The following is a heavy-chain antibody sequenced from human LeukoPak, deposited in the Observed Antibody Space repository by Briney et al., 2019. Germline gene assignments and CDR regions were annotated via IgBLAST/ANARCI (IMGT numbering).Heavy chain of an antibody. V-gene: IGHV3-30-3*01. D-gene: IGHD1-26*01. CDR1: GFTFSNYA. CDR3: ARDLSGSYIFDY. J-gene: IGHJ4*02. CDR2: ISHDGSNE. Sequence: PGRSLRLSCAVSGFTFSNYAMHWVRQAPGKGLEWVAVISHDGSNEYYAESVKGRITVSRDTSENTLYLQMNSLRAEDTAVYYCARDLSGSYIFDYWGQGTLVTVSS.